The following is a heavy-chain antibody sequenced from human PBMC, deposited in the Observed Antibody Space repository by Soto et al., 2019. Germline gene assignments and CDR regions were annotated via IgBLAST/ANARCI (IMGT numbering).Heavy chain of an antibody. D-gene: IGHD3-16*02. V-gene: IGHV1-18*04. CDR2: ISAYNGNT. CDR1: GYTFTSYG. J-gene: IGHJ4*02. Sequence: QVQLVQSGAEVKKPGASVKVSCKASGYTFTSYGISWVRQAPGQGLEWIGWISAYNGNTNYAQKLQGRVTMTTDTSTSTAYMELRSLRSDDTAVYYCARVPGYDYVWGSYRPFDYWGQGTLVTVSS. CDR3: ARVPGYDYVWGSYRPFDY.